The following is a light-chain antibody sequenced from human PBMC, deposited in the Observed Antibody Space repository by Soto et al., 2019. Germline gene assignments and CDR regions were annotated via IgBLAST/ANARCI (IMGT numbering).Light chain of an antibody. CDR1: QSVNSNY. CDR2: GIS. V-gene: IGKV3-11*01. CDR3: QQRSNWPIIT. J-gene: IGKJ5*01. Sequence: EIVLTQSPATLSLSPGERATLSCRASQSVNSNYLAWYQQHPGQPPRLLIYGISTRATGIPARFSGSGSGTDFTLTISSLEPEDFAVYYCQQRSNWPIITFGQGTRLEI.